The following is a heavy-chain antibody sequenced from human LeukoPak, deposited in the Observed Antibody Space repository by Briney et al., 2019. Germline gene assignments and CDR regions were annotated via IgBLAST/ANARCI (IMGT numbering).Heavy chain of an antibody. CDR1: GFTFSSYA. V-gene: IGHV3-23*01. CDR3: AKDLSKTYYCGSEPFDY. D-gene: IGHD3-10*01. J-gene: IGHJ4*02. Sequence: GGSLRLSCADSGFTFSSYAMSWVRQAPGKGLEWVSGISGSGSSTYYADSVKGRFTISRDKSKNTLYLQMNSLRVEDTAVYYCAKDLSKTYYCGSEPFDYWGQGTLVTVSS. CDR2: ISGSGSST.